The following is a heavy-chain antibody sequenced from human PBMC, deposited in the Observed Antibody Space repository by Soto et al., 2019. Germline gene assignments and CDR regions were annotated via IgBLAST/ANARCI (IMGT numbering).Heavy chain of an antibody. V-gene: IGHV1-2*04. CDR1: GYTFTGYY. D-gene: IGHD3-10*01. CDR2: INPNSGGT. J-gene: IGHJ4*02. CDR3: ARGSFHDTPLDY. Sequence: ASVKVSCKASGYTFTGYYMHWVRQAPGQGLEWMGWINPNSGGTNYAQKFQGWATMTRDTSISTAYMELSRLRSDDTAVYYCARGSFHDTPLDYWGQGTLVTVSS.